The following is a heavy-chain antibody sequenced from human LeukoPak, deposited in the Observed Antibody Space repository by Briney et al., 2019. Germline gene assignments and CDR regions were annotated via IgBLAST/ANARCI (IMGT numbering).Heavy chain of an antibody. CDR3: ARGGILLPPSVHWFDP. V-gene: IGHV1-18*01. J-gene: IGHJ5*02. CDR2: ISAYNGNT. Sequence: GASVKVSCKASGYTFTSYGISWVRQAPGQGLEWMGWISAYNGNTNYAQKLQGRVTMTTDTSTSTAYMELRSLRSDDTAVYYCARGGILLPPSVHWFDPWGQGTLVTASS. CDR1: GYTFTSYG. D-gene: IGHD3-9*01.